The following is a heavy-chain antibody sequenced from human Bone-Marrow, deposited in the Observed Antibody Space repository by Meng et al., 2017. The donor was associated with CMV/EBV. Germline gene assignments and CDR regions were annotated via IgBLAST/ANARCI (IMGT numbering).Heavy chain of an antibody. CDR1: GGSISSSSYY. J-gene: IGHJ5*02. D-gene: IGHD1-7*01. CDR2: IYYSGST. Sequence: GSLRLSCTVSGGSISSSSYYWGWIRQPPGKGLEWIGSIYYSGSTYYNPSLKSRVTISVDTSKNQFSLKLSSVTAADTAVYYCAGRGITGTAKNGYNWFDPWGQGTLVTVSS. V-gene: IGHV4-39*01. CDR3: AGRGITGTAKNGYNWFDP.